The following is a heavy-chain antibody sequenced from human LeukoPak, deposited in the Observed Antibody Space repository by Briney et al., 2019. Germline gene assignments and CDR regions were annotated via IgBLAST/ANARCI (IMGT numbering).Heavy chain of an antibody. J-gene: IGHJ4*02. CDR3: ARSSLRTLGIAAAGGGY. V-gene: IGHV4-59*08. CDR1: GGSISSYY. CDR2: IYYSGST. Sequence: SETLSLTCTVSGGSISSYYWSWIRQPPGKGLEWIGYIYYSGSTNYNPSLKSRVTISVDTSKNQFSLKLSSVTAADTAVYYCARSSLRTLGIAAAGGGYWGQGTLVTVSS. D-gene: IGHD6-13*01.